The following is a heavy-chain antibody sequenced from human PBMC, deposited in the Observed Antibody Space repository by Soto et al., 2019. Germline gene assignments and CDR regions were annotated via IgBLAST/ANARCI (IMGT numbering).Heavy chain of an antibody. J-gene: IGHJ4*02. Sequence: GGSLRLSCAASGFTFSSYWMSWVRQAPGKGLEWVANIKQDGSGKYYVDSVKGRFTISRDNAKNSLYLQMNSLRAEDTAVYYCARGNYYYDSSGQYYFDYWGQGTLVTVSS. D-gene: IGHD3-22*01. CDR2: IKQDGSGK. CDR3: ARGNYYYDSSGQYYFDY. CDR1: GFTFSSYW. V-gene: IGHV3-7*01.